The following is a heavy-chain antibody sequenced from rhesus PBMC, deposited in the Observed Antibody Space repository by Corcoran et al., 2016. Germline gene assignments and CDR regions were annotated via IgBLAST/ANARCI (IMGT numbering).Heavy chain of an antibody. V-gene: IGHV4S7*01. CDR2: IHGSSGST. CDR1: GGSISSGYD. Sequence: QVQLQESGPAVVKPSETLSLTCAVSGGSISSGYDWSWLRQSPGKGLEWFGYIHGSSGSTNYNPSLKSRVTISKDTSKNQFSLKLSSMTTADTAVYYCASNFWSGYYIRYNRFDVWGPGVLVTVSS. D-gene: IGHD3-3*01. CDR3: ASNFWSGYYIRYNRFDV. J-gene: IGHJ5-1*01.